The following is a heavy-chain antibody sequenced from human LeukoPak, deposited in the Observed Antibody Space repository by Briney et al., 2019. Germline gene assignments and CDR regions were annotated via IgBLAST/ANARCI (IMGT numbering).Heavy chain of an antibody. J-gene: IGHJ4*02. CDR2: IIPIFGTA. D-gene: IGHD4-17*01. CDR3: ARDTDDYGDYV. Sequence: SVKVSCKASGVTFSSYTISWVRQAPGQGLEWMGGIIPIFGTANYAEKLQGRVTITADESTSTAYMELSSLRSEDTAVSYCARDTDDYGDYVWGQGTLVTVSP. V-gene: IGHV1-69*13. CDR1: GVTFSSYT.